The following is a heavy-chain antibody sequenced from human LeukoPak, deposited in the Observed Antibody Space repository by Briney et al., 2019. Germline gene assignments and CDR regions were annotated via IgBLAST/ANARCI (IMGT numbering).Heavy chain of an antibody. CDR1: GFTFSNAW. CDR2: IKSKTGGGTT. V-gene: IGHV3-15*01. J-gene: IGHJ5*02. Sequence: GGSLRLSCAASGFTFSNAWMSWVRQAPGKGLEWVGRIKSKTGGGTTDYAAPVKGRFTISRDDSKNTLYLQMNSLKTEDTAVYYCSSAPGWFDPWGQGTLVTVSS. CDR3: SSAPGWFDP.